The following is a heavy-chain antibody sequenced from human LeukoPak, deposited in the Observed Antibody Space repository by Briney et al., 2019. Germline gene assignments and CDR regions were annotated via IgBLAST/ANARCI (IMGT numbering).Heavy chain of an antibody. D-gene: IGHD3-22*01. Sequence: QSGGSLRLSCAASGFTVSSNYMSWVRQAPGKGLEWVSVIYSGGSTYYADSVKGRFTISRDNSKNTLYLQMNSLRAEDTAVYYCARDRIYDSSGSYYYYYMDVWGKGTTVTVSS. J-gene: IGHJ6*03. CDR2: IYSGGST. CDR1: GFTVSSNY. CDR3: ARDRIYDSSGSYYYYYMDV. V-gene: IGHV3-53*01.